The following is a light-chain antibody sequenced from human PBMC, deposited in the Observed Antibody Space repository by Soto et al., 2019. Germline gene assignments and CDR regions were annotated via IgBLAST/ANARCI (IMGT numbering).Light chain of an antibody. J-gene: IGKJ1*01. CDR3: QQYNSYPWT. Sequence: DIQMTQSPSTLSASVGDRVTITCRASQSISSWLAWYQQKPGKAPKLLIYKASTLESGVPLRFSGSGSGTEFTLTISSLQPDDFATYYCQQYNSYPWTFGPGTKVDIK. CDR1: QSISSW. CDR2: KAS. V-gene: IGKV1-5*03.